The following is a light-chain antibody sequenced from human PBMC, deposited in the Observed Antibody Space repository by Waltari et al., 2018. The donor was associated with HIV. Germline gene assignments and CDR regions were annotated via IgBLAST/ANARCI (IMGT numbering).Light chain of an antibody. V-gene: IGLV2-23*02. J-gene: IGLJ2*01. CDR3: CSFAGTFMI. Sequence: QSALTQPASLSGSPGQSITISCTGTSSDVGTYSLVSWYQLHPGKAPKLLFYEVTKRPSGFSDLFSGSRSGTTASLTISGLQAEDEADYYCCSFAGTFMIFGGGTKLTVL. CDR2: EVT. CDR1: SSDVGTYSL.